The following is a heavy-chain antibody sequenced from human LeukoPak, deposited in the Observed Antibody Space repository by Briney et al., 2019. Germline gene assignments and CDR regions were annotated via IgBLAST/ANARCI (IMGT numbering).Heavy chain of an antibody. CDR1: GFTFSSYA. Sequence: GGSLRLSCAASGFTFSSYAMSWVRQAPGKGLEWVSAISGSGGSTYYADSVKGRFTISRDNSKNTLYLQMNSLRAEDTAVYYCAKDQGSVVTASAFDYWGQGTLVTVSS. D-gene: IGHD2-21*02. J-gene: IGHJ4*02. CDR2: ISGSGGST. CDR3: AKDQGSVVTASAFDY. V-gene: IGHV3-23*01.